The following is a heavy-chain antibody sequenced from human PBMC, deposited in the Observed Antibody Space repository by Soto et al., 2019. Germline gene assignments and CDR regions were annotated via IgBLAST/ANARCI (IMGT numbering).Heavy chain of an antibody. V-gene: IGHV3-15*07. CDR3: TTDSLDSSGWYGFGYFDY. D-gene: IGHD6-19*01. J-gene: IGHJ4*02. CDR1: GFTFSNAW. CDR2: IKSKTDGGTT. Sequence: PGGSLRLSCAASGFTFSNAWMNWVRQAPGKGLEWVGRIKSKTDGGTTDYAAPVKGRFTISRDDSKNTLYLQMNSLKTEDTAVYYCTTDSLDSSGWYGFGYFDYWGQGTLVTVSS.